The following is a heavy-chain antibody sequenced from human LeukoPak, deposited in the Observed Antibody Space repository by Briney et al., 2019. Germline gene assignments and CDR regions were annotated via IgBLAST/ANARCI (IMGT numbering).Heavy chain of an antibody. J-gene: IGHJ4*02. CDR3: ARDQAMVKVDY. Sequence: GGSLRLSCAASGFTFSSFSMNWVRQAPGKGLEWISYIGGSSTTIYYADSVKGRFTISRDNAKNSLYLQMNSLRPEDTAVYYCARDQAMVKVDYWGQGTLVTVSS. CDR1: GFTFSSFS. CDR2: IGGSSTTI. V-gene: IGHV3-48*04. D-gene: IGHD5-18*01.